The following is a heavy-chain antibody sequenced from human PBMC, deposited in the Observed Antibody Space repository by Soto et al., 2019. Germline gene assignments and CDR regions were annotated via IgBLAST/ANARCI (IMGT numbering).Heavy chain of an antibody. CDR3: ARVQGSSWYGGFVRYWYFDL. J-gene: IGHJ2*01. Sequence: QVQLVQSGAEVKKPGSSVKVSCKASGGTFSGYAISWVRQAPGQGLEWMGGIIPIFVTANYAQKFQGRVTITADESTSTAYMELSSLRSEDTAVYYCARVQGSSWYGGFVRYWYFDLWGRGTLVTVSS. CDR1: GGTFSGYA. D-gene: IGHD6-13*01. CDR2: IIPIFVTA. V-gene: IGHV1-69*12.